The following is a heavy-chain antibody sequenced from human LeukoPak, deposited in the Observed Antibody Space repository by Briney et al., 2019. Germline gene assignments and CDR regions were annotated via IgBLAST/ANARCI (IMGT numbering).Heavy chain of an antibody. CDR1: GGSISSYY. CDR2: IYDSGST. CDR3: AKARAGRFLEGFDP. Sequence: SETLSLTCTVSGGSISSYYWSWIRQPPGKGLEWIGYIYDSGSTNYNPSLKSRVTISVDTSKNQFSLKLSSVTAADTAVYYCAKARAGRFLEGFDPWGQGTLVTVSS. D-gene: IGHD3-3*01. J-gene: IGHJ5*02. V-gene: IGHV4-59*01.